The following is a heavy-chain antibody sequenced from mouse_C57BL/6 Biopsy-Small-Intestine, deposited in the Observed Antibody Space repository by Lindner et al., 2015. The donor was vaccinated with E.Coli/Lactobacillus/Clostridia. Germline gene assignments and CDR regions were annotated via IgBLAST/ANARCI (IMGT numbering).Heavy chain of an antibody. CDR1: GYTFTSYD. CDR3: ARYDYDGAY. D-gene: IGHD2-4*01. Sequence: VQLQESGPELVKPGASVKLSCKASGYTFTSYDINWVKQRPGQGLERIGWIYPRDGSTIYNEKFKGKATLTVDTSSSTAYMELHSLTSEDSAVYFCARYDYDGAYWGQGTLVTVSA. J-gene: IGHJ3*01. V-gene: IGHV1-85*01. CDR2: IYPRDGST.